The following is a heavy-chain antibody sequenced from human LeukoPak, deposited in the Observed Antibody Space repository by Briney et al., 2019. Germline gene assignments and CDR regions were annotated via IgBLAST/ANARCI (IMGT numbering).Heavy chain of an antibody. CDR3: ARDRRGNSGYYTNFDY. CDR1: GSPFTSYY. Sequence: GASVKVSCKASGSPFTSYYMHWVRRAPGQGLEWMGIINPSGGSTSYAQKFQGRVTMTRDTSTSTVYMGLSSLRSEDTAVYYCARDRRGNSGYYTNFDYWGQGTLVTVSS. V-gene: IGHV1-46*01. J-gene: IGHJ4*02. CDR2: INPSGGST. D-gene: IGHD3-22*01.